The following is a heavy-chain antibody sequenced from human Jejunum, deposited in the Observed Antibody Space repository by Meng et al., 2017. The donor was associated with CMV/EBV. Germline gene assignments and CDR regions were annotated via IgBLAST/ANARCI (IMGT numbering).Heavy chain of an antibody. J-gene: IGHJ4*02. CDR2: IKQDGSEK. V-gene: IGHV3-7*01. D-gene: IGHD5-24*01. CDR1: GFTFSSYW. Sequence: AASGFTFSSYWMGWVRQAPGKGLEWVANIKQDGSEKYYVDSVKGRFTISRDNAKNSLYLQMNSLRAEDTAVYYCARVVWLQAFDYWGQGTLVTVSS. CDR3: ARVVWLQAFDY.